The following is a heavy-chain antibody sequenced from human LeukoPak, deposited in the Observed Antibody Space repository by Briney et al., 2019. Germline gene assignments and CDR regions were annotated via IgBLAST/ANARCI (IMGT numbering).Heavy chain of an antibody. J-gene: IGHJ4*02. Sequence: SETLSLTCTVSGGSINNYYWSWIRRPPGKGLEWIGYFYNSGSTNYNPSLKSRVTLSVDTFKNQFSLILSSVTASDTAVYYCARDRGGIGGYFDYWGQGALVTVSS. CDR2: FYNSGST. CDR1: GGSINNYY. D-gene: IGHD3-3*01. V-gene: IGHV4-59*01. CDR3: ARDRGGIGGYFDY.